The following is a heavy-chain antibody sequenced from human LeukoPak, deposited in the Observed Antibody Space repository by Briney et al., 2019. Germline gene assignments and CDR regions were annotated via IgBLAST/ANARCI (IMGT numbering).Heavy chain of an antibody. Sequence: GGSLRLSCSASKFTFTVYWMTWVRQAPGEGLEWVANIKQDGSEKYYVDSVKGRFTISRDNANNSLSLQMNSLRVEDTAVYYCARGRTMDVWGQGTTVTVSS. V-gene: IGHV3-7*01. CDR2: IKQDGSEK. CDR3: ARGRTMDV. CDR1: KFTFTVYW. J-gene: IGHJ6*02.